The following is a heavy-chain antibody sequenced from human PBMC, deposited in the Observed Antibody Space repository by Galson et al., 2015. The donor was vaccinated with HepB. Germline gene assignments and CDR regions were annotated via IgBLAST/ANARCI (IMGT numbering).Heavy chain of an antibody. CDR2: FDPEDGET. CDR1: GYTLTELS. CDR3: ATVFCPPPGGCSSFDY. J-gene: IGHJ4*02. D-gene: IGHD2-2*01. Sequence: SVKVSCKVSGYTLTELSMHWVRQAPGKGLEWMGDFDPEDGETIYAQKFQGRVTMTEDTSTDTAYMELSSLRSEDTAVYYCATVFCPPPGGCSSFDYWGQGTLVTVSS. V-gene: IGHV1-24*01.